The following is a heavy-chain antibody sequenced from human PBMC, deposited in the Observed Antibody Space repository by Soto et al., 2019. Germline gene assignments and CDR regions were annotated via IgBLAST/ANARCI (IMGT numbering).Heavy chain of an antibody. J-gene: IGHJ4*02. CDR2: LSHTATNI. D-gene: IGHD5-12*01. CDR1: GFTFSNYA. Sequence: EVHLSESGGGLVQPGGSLRLSCAASGFTFSNYAMSWVRQAPGKGLQWVSALSHTATNICYADSVRGRFTISRDNSKNTLSLQMNSLRTDDTAIYYCVKSAGDQWMFDYWGQGILVTVSS. CDR3: VKSAGDQWMFDY. V-gene: IGHV3-23*01.